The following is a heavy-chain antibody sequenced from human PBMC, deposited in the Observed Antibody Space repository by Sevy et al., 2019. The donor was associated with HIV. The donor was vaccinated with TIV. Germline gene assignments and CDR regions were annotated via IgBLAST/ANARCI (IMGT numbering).Heavy chain of an antibody. CDR1: GYTFTNYY. D-gene: IGHD6-13*01. Sequence: ATVKVSCKASGYTFTNYYMHWVRQAPRQGLERMGIINPSGSSTSYAQKFQGRLTMTRDTSTSTVYMELSSLRSEDTAVYYCARDHTVIGSNWYGAFDIWGQGTMVTVSS. V-gene: IGHV1-46*01. J-gene: IGHJ3*02. CDR3: ARDHTVIGSNWYGAFDI. CDR2: INPSGSST.